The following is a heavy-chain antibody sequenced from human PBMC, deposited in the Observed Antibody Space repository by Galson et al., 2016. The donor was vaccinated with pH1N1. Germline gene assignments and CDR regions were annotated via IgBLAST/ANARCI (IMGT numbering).Heavy chain of an antibody. V-gene: IGHV5-51*01. D-gene: IGHD3-22*01. CDR3: ARQDTSGFGVYHYGMDV. CDR1: GYSFTNYW. Sequence: QSGAEVKKPGESLKISCKGSGYSFTNYWIAWVRQMPGKGLEWMGIIYPSDSDTRYSPSFQGQVTISADTSINTAYLQWSSLQASDTAVFYCARQDTSGFGVYHYGMDVWGQGTAVTVSS. CDR2: IYPSDSDT. J-gene: IGHJ6*02.